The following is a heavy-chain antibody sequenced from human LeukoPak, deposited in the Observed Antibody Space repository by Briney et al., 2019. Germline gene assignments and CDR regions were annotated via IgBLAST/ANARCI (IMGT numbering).Heavy chain of an antibody. CDR2: INPNSGGT. CDR1: GYTFTGYY. D-gene: IGHD3-9*01. CDR3: ARGGYYDILTGYYRAPGAFNI. J-gene: IGHJ3*02. Sequence: GASVKVSCKASGYTFTGYYMHWVRQAPGQGLEWMGWINPNSGGTNYAQKFQGRVTMTRDTSISTAYMELSRQRSDDTAVYYCARGGYYDILTGYYRAPGAFNIWGQGTMVTVSS. V-gene: IGHV1-2*02.